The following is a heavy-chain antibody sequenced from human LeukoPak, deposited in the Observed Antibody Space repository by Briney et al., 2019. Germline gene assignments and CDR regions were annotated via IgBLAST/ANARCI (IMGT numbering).Heavy chain of an antibody. D-gene: IGHD4-23*01. V-gene: IGHV3-23*01. J-gene: IGHJ4*02. CDR3: AKDLNDYGGNPNFDY. CDR2: ISGSDGST. Sequence: GGSLRLSCAASGFTFSSYASNYAMSWVRQAPGKGLEWVSAISGSDGSTYYADSVKGRFTISRDNSQNTLYLQMNSLRAEDTAIYYCAKDLNDYGGNPNFDYWGQGTLVTVSS. CDR1: GFTFSSYASNYA.